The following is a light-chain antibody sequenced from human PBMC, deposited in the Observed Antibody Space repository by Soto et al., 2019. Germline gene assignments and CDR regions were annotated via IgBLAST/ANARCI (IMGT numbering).Light chain of an antibody. CDR2: DAS. CDR3: RQSYSIPLT. Sequence: IEVTQSPSSLAASVGDRVTITCRASQTISTYVNWYRQKSGAAPELLIYDASTLQSGVPSRFRGGGSGTDFTLTMSSLQLDDFATYYCRQSYSIPLTFGQGNKVEIK. J-gene: IGKJ1*01. CDR1: QTISTY. V-gene: IGKV1-39*01.